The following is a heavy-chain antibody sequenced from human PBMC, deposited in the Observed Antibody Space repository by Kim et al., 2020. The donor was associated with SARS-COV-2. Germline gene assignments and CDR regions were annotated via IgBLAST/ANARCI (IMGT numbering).Heavy chain of an antibody. V-gene: IGHV3-23*03. CDR2: IYSGGSST. Sequence: GGSLRLSCAASGFTFSSYAMSWVRQAPGKGLEWVSVIYSGGSSTYYADSVKSRFTISRDNSKNTLYLQMNSLRAEDTAVYYCAKDSSGWSLGLFDYWGQGTLVTVAS. D-gene: IGHD6-19*01. CDR1: GFTFSSYA. J-gene: IGHJ4*02. CDR3: AKDSSGWSLGLFDY.